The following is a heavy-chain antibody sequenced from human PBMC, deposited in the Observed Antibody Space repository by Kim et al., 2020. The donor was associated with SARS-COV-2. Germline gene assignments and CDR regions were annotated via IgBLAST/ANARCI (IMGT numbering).Heavy chain of an antibody. V-gene: IGHV1-24*01. J-gene: IGHJ6*02. CDR3: AAGIAVAGTPDIYYYYYGMDV. CDR1: GYTLTELS. D-gene: IGHD6-19*01. Sequence: ASVKVSCEVSGYTLTELSMHWVRQAPGKGLEWMGGFDPEDGETIYAQKFQGRVTMTEDTSTDTSYMELSSLRSEDTAVYYCAAGIAVAGTPDIYYYYYGMDVWGQGPTVPVSS. CDR2: FDPEDGET.